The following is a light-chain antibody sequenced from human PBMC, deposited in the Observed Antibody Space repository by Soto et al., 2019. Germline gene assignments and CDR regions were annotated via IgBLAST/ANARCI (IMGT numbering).Light chain of an antibody. CDR2: WAS. CDR3: QQYYSTPLFT. Sequence: DIVMTQSPDSLAVSLGERATINCKSSQSILYSSDNKNYLAWYQQKPGQPPRLLIYWASTRESGVPDRFSGSGSGTDFTLSITSLQAEDVADYYCQQYYSTPLFTFGPGTKVDMK. J-gene: IGKJ3*01. V-gene: IGKV4-1*01. CDR1: QSILYSSDNKNY.